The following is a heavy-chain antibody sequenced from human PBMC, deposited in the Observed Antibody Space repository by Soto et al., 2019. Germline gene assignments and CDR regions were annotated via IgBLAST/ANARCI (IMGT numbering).Heavy chain of an antibody. D-gene: IGHD6-13*01. CDR3: ARTTAHSSSWSYYYSGMDV. Sequence: SETTYLTSTVSGGSMSSSSYAGGWIRQPPGKGLEWIGSIYYSGSTYYNPSLKSRVTISVDTSKNQFSLKLSSVTAADTAVYYCARTTAHSSSWSYYYSGMDVWGQGTTVT. J-gene: IGHJ6*02. V-gene: IGHV4-39*01. CDR2: IYYSGST. CDR1: GGSMSSSSYA.